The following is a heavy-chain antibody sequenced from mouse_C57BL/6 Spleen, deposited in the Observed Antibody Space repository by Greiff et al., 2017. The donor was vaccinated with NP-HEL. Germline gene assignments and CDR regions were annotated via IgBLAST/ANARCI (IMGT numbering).Heavy chain of an antibody. CDR1: GYTFTSYW. V-gene: IGHV1-52*01. J-gene: IGHJ3*01. CDR2: IDPSDSET. Sequence: VQLQQSGAELVRPGSSVKLSCKASGYTFTSYWMHWVKQRPIQGLEWIGNIDPSDSETHYNQKFKDKATLTVDKSSSTAYMQLSSLTSEDSAVYYCAREGYDYDRGAWFAYWGQGTLVTVSA. D-gene: IGHD2-4*01. CDR3: AREGYDYDRGAWFAY.